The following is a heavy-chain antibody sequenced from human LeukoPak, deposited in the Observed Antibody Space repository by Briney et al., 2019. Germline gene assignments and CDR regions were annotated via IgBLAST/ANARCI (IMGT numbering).Heavy chain of an antibody. Sequence: ASVKVSCKASGYTFTSYGISWVRQAPGQGLEWMGWISAYNGNTNYAQKLQGRVTMTADTSTSTAYMELRSLRSDDTAVYYCAGDQWELPGGAFDIWGQGTMVTVSS. CDR3: AGDQWELPGGAFDI. CDR1: GYTFTSYG. CDR2: ISAYNGNT. J-gene: IGHJ3*02. V-gene: IGHV1-18*01. D-gene: IGHD1-26*01.